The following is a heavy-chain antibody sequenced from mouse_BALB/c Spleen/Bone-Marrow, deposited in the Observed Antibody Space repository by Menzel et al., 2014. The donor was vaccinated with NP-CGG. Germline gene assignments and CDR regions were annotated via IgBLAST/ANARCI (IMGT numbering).Heavy chain of an antibody. CDR2: INSDGGST. CDR3: ARKGDYGSSCFAY. J-gene: IGHJ3*01. CDR1: EYEFPSHD. D-gene: IGHD1-1*01. Sequence: EVKLVESGGGLVQPGESLRLSCESNEYEFPSHDMSWVRKTPGKRLELVAAINSDGGSTFYPDTMERRCIISRDNTKKTLFLQMSSPRTDDAAFYYCARKGDYGSSCFAYWGQGTLVTVSA. V-gene: IGHV5-2*03.